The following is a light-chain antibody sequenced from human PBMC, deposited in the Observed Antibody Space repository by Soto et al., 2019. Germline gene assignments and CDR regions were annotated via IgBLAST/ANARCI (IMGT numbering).Light chain of an antibody. CDR2: DAS. Sequence: DVQVTQSPSSLSASVGDRVTFTCQASQDITNSLNWYQQKPGKAPKLLIYDASTLQGGAPSRFSGSGSGTNFSFTVSSLQPEDSATYYCQQYDYLPLTFGGGTKVEI. V-gene: IGKV1-33*01. CDR1: QDITNS. CDR3: QQYDYLPLT. J-gene: IGKJ4*01.